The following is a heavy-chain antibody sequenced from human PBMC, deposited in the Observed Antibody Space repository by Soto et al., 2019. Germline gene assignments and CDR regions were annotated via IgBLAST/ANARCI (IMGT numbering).Heavy chain of an antibody. V-gene: IGHV3-74*01. CDR2: INSDGSST. Sequence: GGSLRLSCAASGFTFKNYWMNWVRQAPGKGLVWVSRINSDGSSTNYADSVRGRFTTSRDNARNTLYLQLTSLRTEDTAVYYCARIDFWSGMDVWGRGTTVTVSS. CDR1: GFTFKNYW. J-gene: IGHJ6*02. CDR3: ARIDFWSGMDV. D-gene: IGHD3-3*01.